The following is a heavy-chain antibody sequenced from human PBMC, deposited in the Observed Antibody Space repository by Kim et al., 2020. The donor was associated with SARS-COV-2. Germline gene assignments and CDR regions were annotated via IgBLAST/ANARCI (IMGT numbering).Heavy chain of an antibody. V-gene: IGHV4-59*01. Sequence: NHNPSSKSRVPISGDTSKNQFSLKLGSVTAADTAVYYCAREWLVGPSLDYWGQGTLVTVS. D-gene: IGHD6-19*01. CDR3: AREWLVGPSLDY. J-gene: IGHJ4*02.